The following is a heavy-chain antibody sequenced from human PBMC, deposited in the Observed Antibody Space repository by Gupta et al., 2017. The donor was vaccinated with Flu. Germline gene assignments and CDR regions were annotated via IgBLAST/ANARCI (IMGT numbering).Heavy chain of an antibody. J-gene: IGHJ6*02. CDR1: GYTFTSYY. Sequence: QVQLVQSGAEVKKPGASVKVSCKASGYTFTSYYLHWVRQAPGQGLEWMGIINPSGGSTSYAQKFQGRVTMTRDTATSTVYMELSSLRSEDTAVYYCARDRRGDSTNNYYYYGMDVWGQGTTVTVSS. CDR2: INPSGGST. D-gene: IGHD2-2*01. V-gene: IGHV1-46*01. CDR3: ARDRRGDSTNNYYYYGMDV.